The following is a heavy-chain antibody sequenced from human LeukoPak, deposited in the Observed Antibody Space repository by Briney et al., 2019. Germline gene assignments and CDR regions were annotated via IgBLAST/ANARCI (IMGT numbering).Heavy chain of an antibody. CDR2: ISYDGSNK. J-gene: IGHJ4*02. CDR3: ARDTVAGTGTN. CDR1: GFTFSSHA. V-gene: IGHV3-30*04. D-gene: IGHD6-19*01. Sequence: PGGSLRLSCAASGFTFSSHAMHWVRQAPGKGLEWVAVISYDGSNKYYADSVKGRFTISRDNSKNTLYLQMNSLRAEDTAVYYCARDTVAGTGTNWGQGTLVTVSS.